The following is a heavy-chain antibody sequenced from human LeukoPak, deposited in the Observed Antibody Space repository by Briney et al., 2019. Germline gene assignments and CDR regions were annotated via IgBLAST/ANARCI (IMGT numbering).Heavy chain of an antibody. J-gene: IGHJ3*02. V-gene: IGHV3-30*01. Sequence: SLKGRFTVSRDNSKNMVFLEMDNLRPDDTAVYYCARVIVESSLTTPHDAFDIWGQGTMVTVSS. CDR3: ARVIVESSLTTPHDAFDI. D-gene: IGHD4-17*01.